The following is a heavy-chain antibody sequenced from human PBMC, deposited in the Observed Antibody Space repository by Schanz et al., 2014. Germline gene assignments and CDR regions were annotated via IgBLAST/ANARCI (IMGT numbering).Heavy chain of an antibody. V-gene: IGHV4-59*01. J-gene: IGHJ6*02. CDR3: ARRIAARSGVGYDYHYGMDV. CDR2: ISYSGST. D-gene: IGHD6-6*01. Sequence: QVQLPASGPGLVKPSETLSLNCRISGSINSYYWSWIRQPPGKGLEWIGYISYSGSTNYNPSLRSRVTIPLDRSRNQFSLNLRTVTAADTAIYYCARRIAARSGVGYDYHYGMDVWGQGTTVIVSS. CDR1: GSINSYY.